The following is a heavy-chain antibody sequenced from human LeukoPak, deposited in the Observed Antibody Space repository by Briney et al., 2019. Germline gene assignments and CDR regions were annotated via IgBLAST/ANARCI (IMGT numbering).Heavy chain of an antibody. Sequence: ASVKVSCKASGGTFSSYAISWVRQAPGQGLEWMGRIIPILGIANYAQKFQGRVTITADKSTSTAYMELSSLRSEDTAVYYCARDIYGSGSYYNPYYFDYWGQGTLVTVSS. J-gene: IGHJ4*02. V-gene: IGHV1-69*04. CDR3: ARDIYGSGSYYNPYYFDY. CDR2: IIPILGIA. D-gene: IGHD3-10*01. CDR1: GGTFSSYA.